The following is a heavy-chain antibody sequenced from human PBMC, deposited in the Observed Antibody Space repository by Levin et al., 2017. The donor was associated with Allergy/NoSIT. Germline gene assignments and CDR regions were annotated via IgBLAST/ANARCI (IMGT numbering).Heavy chain of an antibody. CDR1: GGSFSGYY. V-gene: IGHV4-34*01. CDR3: ARQAGDDIAALRLGSFWFDP. CDR2: INHSGST. D-gene: IGHD6-6*01. J-gene: IGHJ5*02. Sequence: SETLSLTCAVYGGSFSGYYWSWIRQPPGKGLEWIGEINHSGSTNYNPSLKSRVTISVDTSKNQFSLKLSSVTAADTAVYYCARQAGDDIAALRLGSFWFDPWGQGTLVTVSS.